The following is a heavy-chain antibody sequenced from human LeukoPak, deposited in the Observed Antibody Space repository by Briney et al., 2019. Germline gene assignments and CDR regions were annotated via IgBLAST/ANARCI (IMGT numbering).Heavy chain of an antibody. Sequence: ASVKVSCKASGYIFTSYDINWVRQATGQGLAWMGWMSPNSGNTGYAQKFQGRVTITRNTSISTAYMELSSLRSEDTAVYYCVRVHSSSWYGEVAWFDPWGQGTLVTVSS. CDR2: MSPNSGNT. V-gene: IGHV1-8*03. CDR3: VRVHSSSWYGEVAWFDP. J-gene: IGHJ5*02. CDR1: GYIFTSYD. D-gene: IGHD6-13*01.